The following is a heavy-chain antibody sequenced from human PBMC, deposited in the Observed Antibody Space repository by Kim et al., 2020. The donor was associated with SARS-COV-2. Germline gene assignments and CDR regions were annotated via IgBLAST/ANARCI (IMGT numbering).Heavy chain of an antibody. Sequence: SETLSLTCAVYGGSFSGYYWSWIRQPPGKGLEWIGEINHSGSTNYNPSLKSRVTISVDTSKNQFSLKLSSVTAADTAVYYCARVGGATRLRLPRFDYWGQGTLVTVSS. D-gene: IGHD1-26*01. CDR1: GGSFSGYY. CDR2: INHSGST. CDR3: ARVGGATRLRLPRFDY. V-gene: IGHV4-34*01. J-gene: IGHJ4*02.